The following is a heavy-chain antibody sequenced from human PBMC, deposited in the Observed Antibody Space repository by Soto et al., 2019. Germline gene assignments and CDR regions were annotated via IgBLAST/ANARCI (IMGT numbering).Heavy chain of an antibody. V-gene: IGHV3-7*01. J-gene: IGHJ6*04. Sequence: EVQLVESGGGLVQPGGSLRLSCAASGFTFSNYWMSWFRQAPGKGLEWVANIKQDGSEENYVDSVKGRFTISRDNATNALYLQMNSLRVEDTAVYSCAREIAARLWGKGTTVTVSS. D-gene: IGHD6-6*01. CDR1: GFTFSNYW. CDR2: IKQDGSEE. CDR3: AREIAARL.